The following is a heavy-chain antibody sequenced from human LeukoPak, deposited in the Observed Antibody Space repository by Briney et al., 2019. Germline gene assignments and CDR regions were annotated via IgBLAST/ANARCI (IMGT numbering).Heavy chain of an antibody. V-gene: IGHV4-59*01. J-gene: IGHJ4*02. CDR2: IYYSGST. CDR1: GGSISSYY. CDR3: ARGGVISYYFDY. Sequence: PSETLSLTCTVSGGSISSYYWSWVRQPPGKGLEWMGYIYYSGSTNYNPSLKSRVTISVDTSKNQFSLKLSSVTAADTAVYYCARGGVISYYFDYWGQGTLVTVSS. D-gene: IGHD3-16*02.